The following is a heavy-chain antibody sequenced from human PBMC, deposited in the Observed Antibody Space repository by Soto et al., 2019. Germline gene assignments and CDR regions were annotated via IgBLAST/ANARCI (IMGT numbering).Heavy chain of an antibody. J-gene: IGHJ4*02. CDR3: ARDFGVQELDY. Sequence: EVQLVESGGELVQPGGSLRLSCAASGFTFSSFWITWVRQAPGKGLEWVANINQDGSEKHYVDSVKGRFTLSRDNAENSVYLQMNSLRADDTAVYYCARDFGVQELDYWGQGTLVTVSA. V-gene: IGHV3-7*01. CDR2: INQDGSEK. D-gene: IGHD3-3*01. CDR1: GFTFSSFW.